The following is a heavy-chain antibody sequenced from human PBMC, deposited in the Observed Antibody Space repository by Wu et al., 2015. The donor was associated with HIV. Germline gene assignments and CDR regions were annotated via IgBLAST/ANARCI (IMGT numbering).Heavy chain of an antibody. D-gene: IGHD3-10*01. J-gene: IGHJ2*01. CDR3: ASVTMGSGVYLLFPPRRA. CDR1: GGTFSSYA. V-gene: IGHV1-69*13. Sequence: QVQLVQSGAEVKKPGSSVKVSCKASGGTFSSYAISWVRQAPGQGLEWMGRIIPIFGTANYAQKFQGRVTITADESTSTAYMELSSLRSEDTAVYYCASVTMGSGVYLLFPPRRAWGRGHPGHCLL. CDR2: IIPIFGTA.